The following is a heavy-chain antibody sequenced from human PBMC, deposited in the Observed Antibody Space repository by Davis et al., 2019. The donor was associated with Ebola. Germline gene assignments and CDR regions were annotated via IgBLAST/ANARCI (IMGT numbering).Heavy chain of an antibody. CDR3: ARAYTSGWKTIDH. J-gene: IGHJ4*02. Sequence: AASVKVSCKASGGTFSSYAISWVRQAPGQGLEWMGWMNPNSANTGYAQNFQGRVTMTRDTSISTAYMELSSLRPDDTAVYYCARAYTSGWKTIDHWGQGTLVTVSS. V-gene: IGHV1-8*02. CDR2: MNPNSANT. D-gene: IGHD6-25*01. CDR1: GGTFSSYA.